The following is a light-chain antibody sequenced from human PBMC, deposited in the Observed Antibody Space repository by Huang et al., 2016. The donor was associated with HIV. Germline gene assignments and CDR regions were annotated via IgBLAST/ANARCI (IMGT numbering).Light chain of an antibody. J-gene: IGKJ3*01. CDR3: QQLKTYPIT. Sequence: IQLTQSPSSLSASVGDRVTITCRASQGIGRYLVWYQQKPGKAPKLLIYAASTLQRWVPSRFSGSGSGTDFTLTIGSLQPEDFATYYCQQLKTYPITFGPGTQVDIK. CDR1: QGIGRY. V-gene: IGKV1-9*01. CDR2: AAS.